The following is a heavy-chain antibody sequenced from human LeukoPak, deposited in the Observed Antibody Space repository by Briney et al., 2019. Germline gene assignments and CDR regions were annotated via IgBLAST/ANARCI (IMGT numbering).Heavy chain of an antibody. CDR1: GYTFTSYY. CDR2: IKPTNGGT. CDR3: ARVLRSFDYVRSHDAFHI. V-gene: IGHV1-2*02. Sequence: ASVKVSCKASGYTFTSYYLHWVRQAPGQGLEWMGWIKPTNGGTTYAQKFQGRVTMTRDTSINTAYMELSNLRSDDTAVYYCARVLRSFDYVRSHDAFHIWGQGTLVTVSS. D-gene: IGHD3-9*01. J-gene: IGHJ3*02.